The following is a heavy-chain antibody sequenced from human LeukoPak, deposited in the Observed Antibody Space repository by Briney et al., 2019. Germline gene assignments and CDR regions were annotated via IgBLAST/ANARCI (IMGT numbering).Heavy chain of an antibody. J-gene: IGHJ4*02. CDR3: ARDTLTYCSGGSYYSGGFDY. CDR2: IYSGGST. D-gene: IGHD2-15*01. Sequence: GGSLRLSCAASGFTVSSNYMSWVRQAPGKGLEWVSVIYSGGSTYYADSVKGRFTISRDNSKNTLYLQMNSLRAEDTAVYYCARDTLTYCSGGSYYSGGFDYWGQGTLVTVSS. CDR1: GFTVSSNY. V-gene: IGHV3-66*01.